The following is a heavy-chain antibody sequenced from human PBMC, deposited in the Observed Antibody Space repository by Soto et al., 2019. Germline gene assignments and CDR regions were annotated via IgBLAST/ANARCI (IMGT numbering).Heavy chain of an antibody. Sequence: ASVKVSCKASGYTFTGYYMHWVRQAPGQGLEWMGWINPNSGGTNYAQKFQGWVTMTRDTSISTAYMELSRLRSDDTAVYYCARVYYDSSGYPLLDYWGQGTLVTVSS. CDR2: INPNSGGT. CDR1: GYTFTGYY. V-gene: IGHV1-2*04. CDR3: ARVYYDSSGYPLLDY. D-gene: IGHD3-22*01. J-gene: IGHJ4*02.